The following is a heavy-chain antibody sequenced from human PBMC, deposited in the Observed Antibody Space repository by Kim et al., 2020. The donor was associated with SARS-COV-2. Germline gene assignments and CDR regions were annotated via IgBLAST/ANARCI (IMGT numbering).Heavy chain of an antibody. J-gene: IGHJ4*02. Sequence: GGSLRLSCAASGFIFSSYYMHWVRQAPGKGLEWVADVSYDGSHKFYADSEKGRFTISRDNSKNTLYLQMNSLRGEDTAVYYCAKDLIRGSGYDLDYWGQGALGTVSP. V-gene: IGHV3-30*18. CDR1: GFIFSSYY. CDR2: VSYDGSHK. CDR3: AKDLIRGSGYDLDY. D-gene: IGHD5-12*01.